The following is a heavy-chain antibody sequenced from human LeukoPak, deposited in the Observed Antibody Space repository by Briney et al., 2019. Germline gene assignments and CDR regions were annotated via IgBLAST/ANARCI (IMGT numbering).Heavy chain of an antibody. CDR1: GFTFSSYS. V-gene: IGHV3-21*01. D-gene: IGHD4-17*01. Sequence: GGSLRLSCAASGFTFSSYSMNWVRQAPGKGLEWVSSISSSSSYIYYADSVKGRFTISRDNAKNSLYLQMNSLRAEDTAVYYCARDPLVNYGDPYYFDYWGQGTLVTVSS. J-gene: IGHJ4*02. CDR2: ISSSSSYI. CDR3: ARDPLVNYGDPYYFDY.